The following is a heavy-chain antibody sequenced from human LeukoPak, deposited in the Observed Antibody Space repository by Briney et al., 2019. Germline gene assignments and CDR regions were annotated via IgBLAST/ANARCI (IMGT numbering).Heavy chain of an antibody. CDR1: GYTFTGYY. CDR2: ISAYNGNT. J-gene: IGHJ6*03. D-gene: IGHD2-2*01. V-gene: IGHV1-18*04. CDR3: ARVQEGDCSSTSCYFGYYYYYYMDV. Sequence: GASVKVSCKASGYTFTGYYMHWVRQAPGQGLEWMGWISAYNGNTNYAQKLQGRVTMTTDTSTSTAYMELRSLRSDDTAVYYCARVQEGDCSSTSCYFGYYYYYYMDVWGKGTTVTVSS.